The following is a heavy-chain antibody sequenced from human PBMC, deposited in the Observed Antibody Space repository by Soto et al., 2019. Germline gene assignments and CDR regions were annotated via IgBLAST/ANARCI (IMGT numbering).Heavy chain of an antibody. D-gene: IGHD3-10*01. J-gene: IGHJ4*02. Sequence: GGSLRLSCAASGFTFSSYAMSWVRQAPGKGLEWVSAISGSGGSTYYADSVKGRFTISRDNSKNTLYLQMNSLRAEDTAVYYCAKIPDSPITMVRGVLPNFDYWGQGTLVTVSS. V-gene: IGHV3-23*01. CDR1: GFTFSSYA. CDR3: AKIPDSPITMVRGVLPNFDY. CDR2: ISGSGGST.